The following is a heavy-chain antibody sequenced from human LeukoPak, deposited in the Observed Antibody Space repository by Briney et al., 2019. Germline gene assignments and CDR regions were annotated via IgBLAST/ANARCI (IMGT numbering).Heavy chain of an antibody. Sequence: ASVKVSCKASGYTFTGYYMHWVRQAPGQGLEWMGWINPNSGGTNYAQKFQGRVTMTRDTSIGTAYMELSRLRSDDTAVYYCASLAAYCGGDCYFDYWGQGTLVTVSS. J-gene: IGHJ4*02. D-gene: IGHD2-21*02. V-gene: IGHV1-2*02. CDR2: INPNSGGT. CDR1: GYTFTGYY. CDR3: ASLAAYCGGDCYFDY.